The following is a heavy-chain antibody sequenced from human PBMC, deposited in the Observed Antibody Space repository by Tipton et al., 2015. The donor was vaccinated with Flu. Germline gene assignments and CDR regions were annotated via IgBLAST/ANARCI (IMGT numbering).Heavy chain of an antibody. V-gene: IGHV4-39*01. CDR1: GGSISSSSYY. J-gene: IGHJ4*02. CDR2: IYYSGST. CDR3: ASDYYDSELGSNDY. D-gene: IGHD3-22*01. Sequence: TLSLTCTVSGGSISSSSYYWGWIRQPPGKGLEWIGSIYYSGSTYYNPSLKSRVTISVDTSKNQFSLKLSSVIAADTAVYYCASDYYDSELGSNDYWGQGTLVTVSS.